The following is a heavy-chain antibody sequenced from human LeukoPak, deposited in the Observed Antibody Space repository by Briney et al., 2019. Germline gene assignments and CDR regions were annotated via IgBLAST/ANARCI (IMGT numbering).Heavy chain of an antibody. J-gene: IGHJ4*02. CDR2: INPSGGST. CDR3: ARKDSSGYFFDY. CDR1: GYTFTSYY. V-gene: IGHV1-46*01. Sequence: ASVKVSCKASGYTFTSYYMHWVRQAPGQGLEWMGIINPSGGSTNYAQKFQGRVTMTRDTSTSTVYMELSSLRSEDTAVYYCARKDSSGYFFDYWGQGTLVTVSS. D-gene: IGHD3-22*01.